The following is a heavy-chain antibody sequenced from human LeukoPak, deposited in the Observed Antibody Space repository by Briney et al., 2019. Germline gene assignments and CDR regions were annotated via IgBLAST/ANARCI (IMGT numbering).Heavy chain of an antibody. CDR2: IYPGDFDT. Sequence: GESLKISCKGSGYSFTSYWIGWVRQMPGKGLEWMGIIYPGDFDTRYSPSFQGQVTISADKSISTAYLQWSSLKASDTAMYYCARLPNPVVPAANQVVYYYYGMDVWGQGTTVTVSS. V-gene: IGHV5-51*01. CDR3: ARLPNPVVPAANQVVYYYYGMDV. J-gene: IGHJ6*02. CDR1: GYSFTSYW. D-gene: IGHD2-2*01.